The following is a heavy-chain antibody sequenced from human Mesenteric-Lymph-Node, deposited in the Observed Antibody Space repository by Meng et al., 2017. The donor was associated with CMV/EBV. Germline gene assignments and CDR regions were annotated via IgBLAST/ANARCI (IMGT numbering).Heavy chain of an antibody. CDR3: ARDLFQAYAFDI. Sequence: SETLSLTCTVTGGSISSYYWSWIRQPPGKGLEWIGYIYYSGSTNYNPSLKSRVTISVDTSKNQLALKLSSVTAADTAVYYCARDLFQAYAFDIWGQGTMVTVSS. D-gene: IGHD2-21*01. V-gene: IGHV4-59*01. CDR2: IYYSGST. J-gene: IGHJ3*02. CDR1: GGSISSYY.